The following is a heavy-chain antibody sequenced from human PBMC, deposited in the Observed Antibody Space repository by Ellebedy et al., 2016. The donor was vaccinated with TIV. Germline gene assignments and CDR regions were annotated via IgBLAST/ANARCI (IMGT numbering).Heavy chain of an antibody. J-gene: IGHJ4*02. CDR2: IYYSGST. CDR1: GGSISSGGYY. V-gene: IGHV4-31*03. Sequence: SETLSLTXTVSGGSISSGGYYWSWIRQHPGKGLEWIGYIYYSGSTYYNPSLKSRVTISVDTSKNQFSLKLSSVTAADTAVYYCARSRYSSSWYVYWGQGTLVTVSS. CDR3: ARSRYSSSWYVY. D-gene: IGHD6-13*01.